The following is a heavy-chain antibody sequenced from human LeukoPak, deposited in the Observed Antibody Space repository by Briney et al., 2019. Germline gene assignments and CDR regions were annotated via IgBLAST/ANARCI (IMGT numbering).Heavy chain of an antibody. CDR3: ARISSSNWYNERGAFDG. D-gene: IGHD6-13*01. CDR1: GFTFSSIW. J-gene: IGHJ3*01. Sequence: GSLRLSCAASGFTFSSIWMSWVRQAPGKGLEWIGFVYYTGSTNYSPSLKSRVTISVDTSKNQFSLKLRSVTAADTAVYYYARISSSNWYNERGAFDGWGQGTMVTVSS. CDR2: VYYTGST. V-gene: IGHV4-59*01.